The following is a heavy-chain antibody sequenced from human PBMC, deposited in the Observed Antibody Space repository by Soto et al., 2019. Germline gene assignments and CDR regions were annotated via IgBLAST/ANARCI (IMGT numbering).Heavy chain of an antibody. CDR1: GFTFSSYD. V-gene: IGHV3-13*01. Sequence: GGSLRLSCAASGFTFSSYDMHWVRQATGKGLEWVSAIGTAGDTYYPGSVKGRFTISRENAKNSLYLQMNSLRAGDTAVYYCAASGGYCSGGSCYSGYVWGQGTLVTVSS. CDR2: IGTAGDT. CDR3: AASGGYCSGGSCYSGYV. J-gene: IGHJ4*02. D-gene: IGHD2-15*01.